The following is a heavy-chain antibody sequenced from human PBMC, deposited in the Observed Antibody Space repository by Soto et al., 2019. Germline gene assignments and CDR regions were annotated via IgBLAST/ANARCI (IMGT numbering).Heavy chain of an antibody. CDR3: AKHGSDFCSGYYFDY. CDR1: GFTFSSYR. D-gene: IGHD3-3*01. V-gene: IGHV3-30*18. J-gene: IGHJ4*02. Sequence: QVQLVESGGGVVQPGRSLRLSCAASGFTFSSYRMHWVRQAPGKGLEWVAVISYDGSNKYYADSVKGRFTISRDNSKNTLYLQMNSLRAEDTAVYYCAKHGSDFCSGYYFDYWGQGTLVTVSS. CDR2: ISYDGSNK.